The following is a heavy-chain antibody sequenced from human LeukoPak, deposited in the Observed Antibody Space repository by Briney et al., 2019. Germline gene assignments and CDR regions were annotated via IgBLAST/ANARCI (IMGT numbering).Heavy chain of an antibody. V-gene: IGHV3-48*03. J-gene: IGHJ6*03. D-gene: IGHD3-16*02. Sequence: PGGSPRLSCAASGFTFSSYEMNWVRQAPGKGLEGVSYISSSGSTIYYADSVKGRFTISRDNSKNTLYLQMNSLRAEDTAVYYCAREEHDYVWGSYRYTQGYYMDVWGKGTTVTISS. CDR3: AREEHDYVWGSYRYTQGYYMDV. CDR1: GFTFSSYE. CDR2: ISSSGSTI.